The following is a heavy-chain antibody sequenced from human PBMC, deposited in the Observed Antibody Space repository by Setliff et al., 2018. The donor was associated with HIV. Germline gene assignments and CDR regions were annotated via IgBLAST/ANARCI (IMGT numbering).Heavy chain of an antibody. CDR1: GFTFSNYN. V-gene: IGHV3-21*01. J-gene: IGHJ4*02. CDR2: IGGTSDYK. Sequence: GGSLRLSCAASGFTFSNYNMNWVRQAPGKGLEWVSPIGGTSDYKNYAGSVRGRFTSSRDNAESSLFLQMNSLRAEDTAVYYCTRGGTYYDYWGQGTLVTVSS. D-gene: IGHD1-26*01. CDR3: TRGGTYYDY.